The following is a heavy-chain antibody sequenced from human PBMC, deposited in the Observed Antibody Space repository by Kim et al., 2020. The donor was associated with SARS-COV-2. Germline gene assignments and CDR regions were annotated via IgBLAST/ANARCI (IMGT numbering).Heavy chain of an antibody. J-gene: IGHJ4*02. Sequence: GRSLRLSCAASGFTFSSYWMSWVRQAPGKGLEWVANIKQDGSEKYYVDSVKGRFTISRDNAKNSLYLQMNSLRAEDTAVYYCASRMAARPPGWVQGVGFWSFDYWGQGTLVTVSS. CDR2: IKQDGSEK. D-gene: IGHD3-10*01. CDR3: ASRMAARPPGWVQGVGFWSFDY. CDR1: GFTFSSYW. V-gene: IGHV3-7*01.